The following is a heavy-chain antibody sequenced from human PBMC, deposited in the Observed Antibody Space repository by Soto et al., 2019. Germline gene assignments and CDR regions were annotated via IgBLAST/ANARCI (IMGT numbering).Heavy chain of an antibody. CDR3: ARAPHYDILTGYYNYFDY. CDR2: IYYSGSA. J-gene: IGHJ4*02. CDR1: GGSISSGHYS. Sequence: SETLSLTCTVSGGSISSGHYSWSWIRQPPGKGLEWIGYIYYSGSAYYNPSLKSRVTISADTSKNHFSLKLSSVTAADTAVYYCARAPHYDILTGYYNYFDYWGQGTLVTVSS. D-gene: IGHD3-9*01. V-gene: IGHV4-30-4*01.